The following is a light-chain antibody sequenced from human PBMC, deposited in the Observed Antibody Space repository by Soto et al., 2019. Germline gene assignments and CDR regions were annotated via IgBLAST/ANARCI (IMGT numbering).Light chain of an antibody. V-gene: IGLV1-47*01. CDR3: AVRDDSLSGHWV. CDR2: RSD. J-gene: IGLJ3*02. Sequence: QSVLTQPPSASGTPGQRVTISCSGSSSNIGSNYVSWYQHLPGAAPKLLIYRSDQRPSGVPDRFSGSKSGTSASLAISGLRSEDEVDYFCAVRDDSLSGHWVFGGGTKLTVL. CDR1: SSNIGSNY.